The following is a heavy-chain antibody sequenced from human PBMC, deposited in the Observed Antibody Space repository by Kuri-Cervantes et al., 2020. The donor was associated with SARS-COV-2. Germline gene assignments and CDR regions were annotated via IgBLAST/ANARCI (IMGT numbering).Heavy chain of an antibody. CDR1: GYSISSGYY. CDR2: IYPSGST. J-gene: IGHJ5*02. Sequence: GSLRLSCAVSGYSISSGYYWGWIRQPPGKGLEWIGSIYPSGSTYYNPSLKSRVTISVDTSTNQFSLKLSSVLAADTAIYYCARVGYCFGTRCVTCFDPWGKGTLVTVSS. D-gene: IGHD2-2*03. V-gene: IGHV4-38-2*01. CDR3: ARVGYCFGTRCVTCFDP.